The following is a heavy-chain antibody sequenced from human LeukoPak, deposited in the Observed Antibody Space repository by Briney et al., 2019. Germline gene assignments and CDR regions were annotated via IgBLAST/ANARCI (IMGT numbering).Heavy chain of an antibody. D-gene: IGHD5-18*01. CDR2: IIPIFGTA. J-gene: IGHJ4*02. CDR1: GGTFSSYA. CDR3: AREGGYSYGELDY. V-gene: IGHV1-69*05. Sequence: SVKVSCKASGGTFSSYAISWVRQAPGQGLEWMGGIIPIFGTANYAQKFQGRVTITTDESTSTAYMELSSLRSEDTAVYYCAREGGYSYGELDYWGQGTLVTVSS.